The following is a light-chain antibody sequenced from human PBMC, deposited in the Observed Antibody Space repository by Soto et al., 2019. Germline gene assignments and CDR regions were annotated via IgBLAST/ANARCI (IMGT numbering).Light chain of an antibody. J-gene: IGLJ2*01. CDR1: SSDVGGHNY. V-gene: IGLV2-14*01. CDR2: EVS. CDR3: RSYTISSTLV. Sequence: QSVLTQPASVSGSPGQSITISCTGTSSDVGGHNYVSWYQQHPGKATQLMIYEVSNRPSGVSNRFSGSKSGNTASLTISGLQAEDEDDYCCRSYTISSTLVFGGGTKLTVL.